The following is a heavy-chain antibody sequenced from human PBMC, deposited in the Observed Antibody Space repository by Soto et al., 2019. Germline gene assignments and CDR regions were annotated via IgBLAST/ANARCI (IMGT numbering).Heavy chain of an antibody. V-gene: IGHV3-30-3*01. Sequence: PGGSLRLSCAASGFTFSSYAMHWVRQAPGKGLEWVAVISYDGSNKYYADSVKGRFTISRDNSKNTLYLQMNSLRAEDTAVYYCARDRIGEYCSGGSCSDSYYYYYGMDVWGQGTTVTVSS. D-gene: IGHD2-15*01. CDR3: ARDRIGEYCSGGSCSDSYYYYYGMDV. CDR2: ISYDGSNK. CDR1: GFTFSSYA. J-gene: IGHJ6*02.